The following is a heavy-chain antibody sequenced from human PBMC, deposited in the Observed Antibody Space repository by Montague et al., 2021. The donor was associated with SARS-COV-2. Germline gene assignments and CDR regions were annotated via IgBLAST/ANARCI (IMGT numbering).Heavy chain of an antibody. CDR3: ARAHSGSCAPLDN. CDR2: IYTSGTT. J-gene: IGHJ4*02. V-gene: IGHV4-61*02. D-gene: IGHD5-12*01. Sequence: TLSLTRTVSGGSISSGSYYWSWIRQPAGKGLEWIGRIYTSGTTDYSFSLKSRVTISVDTSKNQFSLKLTSVTAADTAVYYCARAHSGSCAPLDNWGQGSLVTVSS. CDR1: GGSISSGSYY.